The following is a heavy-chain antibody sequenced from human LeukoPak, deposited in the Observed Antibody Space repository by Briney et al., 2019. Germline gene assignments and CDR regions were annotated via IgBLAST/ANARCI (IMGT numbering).Heavy chain of an antibody. CDR2: IYYSGST. V-gene: IGHV4-39*07. J-gene: IGHJ4*02. CDR3: ARVPSSSVYFDY. CDR1: GGSISSSSYY. D-gene: IGHD6-6*01. Sequence: SETLSLTCTVSGGSISSSSYYWGWIRQPPGKGLEWIGSIYYSGSTYYNPSLKSRVTISVDTSKNQFSLKLSSVTAADTAVYYCARVPSSSVYFDYWGQGTLVTVSS.